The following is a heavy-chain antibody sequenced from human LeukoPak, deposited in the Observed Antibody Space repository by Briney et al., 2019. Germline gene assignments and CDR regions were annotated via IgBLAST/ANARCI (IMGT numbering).Heavy chain of an antibody. D-gene: IGHD6-13*01. CDR3: ARGIRKGYSSSWYCLGY. CDR2: MNPNSGNT. CDR1: GYTFTSYD. J-gene: IGHJ4*02. V-gene: IGHV1-8*01. Sequence: ASVKVSCKASGYTFTSYDINWVRQATGQGLEWTGWMNPNSGNTGYAQKFQGRVTMTRNTSISTAYMELSSLRSEDTAVYYCARGIRKGYSSSWYCLGYWGQGTLVTVSS.